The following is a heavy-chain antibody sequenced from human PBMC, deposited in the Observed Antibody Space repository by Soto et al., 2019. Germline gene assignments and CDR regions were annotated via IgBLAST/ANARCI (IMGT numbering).Heavy chain of an antibody. CDR2: IYYSGST. D-gene: IGHD3-9*01. J-gene: IGHJ6*02. V-gene: IGHV4-39*01. Sequence: SETLSLTCTVSGGSISSSSYYWGWIRQPPGKGLEWIGSIYYSGSTYYNPSLKSRVTISVDTSKNQFSLKLSSVTAADTAVYYCARIQVGLRYFDWPSSGHYGMDVWGQGTTVTSP. CDR1: GGSISSSSYY. CDR3: ARIQVGLRYFDWPSSGHYGMDV.